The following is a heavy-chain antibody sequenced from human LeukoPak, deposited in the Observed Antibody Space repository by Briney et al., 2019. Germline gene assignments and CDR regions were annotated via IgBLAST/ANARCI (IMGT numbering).Heavy chain of an antibody. D-gene: IGHD3-22*01. V-gene: IGHV3-30*04. Sequence: PAGGSLRLSCAASGFTFSSYAMHWVRQAPGKGLEWVAVISYDGSNKYYADSVKGRFTISRDNSKNTLYLQMNSLRAEDTAVYYCARDQEDSSGYYIFDYWGQGTLVTVSS. CDR1: GFTFSSYA. CDR3: ARDQEDSSGYYIFDY. CDR2: ISYDGSNK. J-gene: IGHJ4*02.